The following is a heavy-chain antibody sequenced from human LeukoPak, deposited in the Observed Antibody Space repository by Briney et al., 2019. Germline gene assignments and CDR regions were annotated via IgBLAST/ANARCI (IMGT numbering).Heavy chain of an antibody. CDR2: IYPGDSDT. CDR3: ARLDGEYVTSFESYYFDY. Sequence: ESLQISCQGSGYSFTRYWIGWVRPVPGKGLEWMGIIYPGDSDTRYSPYFQGQVTISADKSISTAYLQWSSLKASDTAMYYCARLDGEYVTSFESYYFDYWGQGTLVTVSS. D-gene: IGHD4-17*01. CDR1: GYSFTRYW. J-gene: IGHJ4*02. V-gene: IGHV5-51*01.